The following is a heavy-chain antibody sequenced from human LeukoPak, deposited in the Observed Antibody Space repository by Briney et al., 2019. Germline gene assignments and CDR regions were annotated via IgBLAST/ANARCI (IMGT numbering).Heavy chain of an antibody. Sequence: PSETLSLTCNVSGVPISSYYWSWIRQPPGKGLDWIGYIYYSRSTNCNPSLKSRVTISVDTSKNQFSLKLSSVTAADTAVYYCTSGSGSYADSWGPGTLVTVSS. CDR3: TSGSGSYADS. CDR2: IYYSRST. D-gene: IGHD3-10*01. V-gene: IGHV4-59*01. CDR1: GVPISSYY. J-gene: IGHJ4*02.